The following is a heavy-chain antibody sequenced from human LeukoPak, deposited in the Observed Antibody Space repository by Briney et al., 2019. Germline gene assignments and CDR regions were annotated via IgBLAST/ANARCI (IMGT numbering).Heavy chain of an antibody. D-gene: IGHD3-10*01. CDR1: GFTFSGYW. Sequence: PGGSLRLSCAASGFTFSGYWMGWVRQAPGEGLERVANIKPDGSATYYVDSVKGRFTISRDNAKSLLYLQMNSLRAEDSALYYCARWGVSAGLDSWGQGTLVTVSS. V-gene: IGHV3-7*01. J-gene: IGHJ5*01. CDR3: ARWGVSAGLDS. CDR2: IKPDGSAT.